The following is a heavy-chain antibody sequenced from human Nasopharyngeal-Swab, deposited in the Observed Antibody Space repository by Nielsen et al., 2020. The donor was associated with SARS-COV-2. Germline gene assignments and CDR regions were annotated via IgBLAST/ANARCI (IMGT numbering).Heavy chain of an antibody. V-gene: IGHV3-15*01. D-gene: IGHD6-19*01. CDR2: IKSKTDGGTT. J-gene: IGHJ4*02. CDR3: ARGGGDSSGWHFDY. CDR1: GFTFSNAW. Sequence: GGSLRLSCAASGFTFSNAWMSWVRQAPGKGLEWVGRIKSKTDGGTTDYAAPVKGRLTISRDDSKNTLYLQMNSLRAEDTAVYYCARGGGDSSGWHFDYWGQGTLVTVSS.